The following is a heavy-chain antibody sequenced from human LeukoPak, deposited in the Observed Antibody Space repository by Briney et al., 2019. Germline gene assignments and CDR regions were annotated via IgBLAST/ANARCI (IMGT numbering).Heavy chain of an antibody. CDR1: GGSISSYY. CDR2: IYYSGST. Sequence: SETLSLTCTVSGGSISSYYWSWIRQPPGKGLEWIGYIYYSGSTNYNPSLKTRVTISVDTSKNQFSLKLSSVTAADTAVYYCARGRWDILTGYYSRWGTYFDYWGQGTLVTVSS. V-gene: IGHV4-59*01. D-gene: IGHD3-9*01. CDR3: ARGRWDILTGYYSRWGTYFDY. J-gene: IGHJ4*02.